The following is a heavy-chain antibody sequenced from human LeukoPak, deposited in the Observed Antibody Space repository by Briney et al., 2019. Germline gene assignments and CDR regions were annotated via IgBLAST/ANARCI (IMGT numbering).Heavy chain of an antibody. J-gene: IGHJ4*02. Sequence: GGSLRLSCTASGFTFGDYAMSWVRQAPGKGLEWVGFIRSKAYGGTTEYAASVKGRFTISRDDSKSIAYLQMNSLRAEDTAVYYCARIRLYENYFDYWGQGTLVTVSS. CDR3: ARIRLYENYFDY. V-gene: IGHV3-49*04. D-gene: IGHD3-3*01. CDR1: GFTFGDYA. CDR2: IRSKAYGGTT.